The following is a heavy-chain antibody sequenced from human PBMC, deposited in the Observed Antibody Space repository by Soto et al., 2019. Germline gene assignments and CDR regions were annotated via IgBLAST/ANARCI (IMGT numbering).Heavy chain of an antibody. V-gene: IGHV3-30-3*01. Sequence: QVQLVESGGGVVQPGRSLRLSCAASGFTFSSYAMHWVRQAPGKGLEWVAVISYDGSNKYYADSVKGRFTISRDNFKNSLYLQMNGLRAEDTAVYFCASDEIRFSWAYGMDVWGQGTTVTVSS. CDR1: GFTFSSYA. CDR3: ASDEIRFSWAYGMDV. J-gene: IGHJ6*02. D-gene: IGHD3-3*01. CDR2: ISYDGSNK.